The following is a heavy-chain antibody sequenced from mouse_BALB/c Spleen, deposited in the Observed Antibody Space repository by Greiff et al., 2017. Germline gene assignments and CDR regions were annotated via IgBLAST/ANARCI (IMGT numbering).Heavy chain of an antibody. Sequence: VQLQQSGPGLVKPSQSLSLTCSVTGYSITSGYYWNWIRQFPGNKLEWMGYISYDGSNNYNPSLKNRISITRDTSKNQFFLKLNSVTTEDTATYYCARDPPYQGFDYWGQGTTLTVSS. CDR2: ISYDGSN. D-gene: IGHD2-10*01. J-gene: IGHJ2*01. V-gene: IGHV3-6*02. CDR3: ARDPPYQGFDY. CDR1: GYSITSGYY.